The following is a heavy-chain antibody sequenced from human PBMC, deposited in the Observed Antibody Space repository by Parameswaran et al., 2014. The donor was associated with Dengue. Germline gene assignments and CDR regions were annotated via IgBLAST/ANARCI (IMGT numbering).Heavy chain of an antibody. CDR2: IYYSGST. V-gene: IGHV4-31*02. CDR3: ASYHPLHKLGYCSGGSCHFDY. J-gene: IGHJ4*02. Sequence: VRQAPGKGLEWIGYIYYSGSTYYNPSLKSRVTISVDTSKNQFSLKLSSVTAADTAVYYCASYHPLHKLGYCSGGSCHFDYWGQGTLVTVSS. D-gene: IGHD2-15*01.